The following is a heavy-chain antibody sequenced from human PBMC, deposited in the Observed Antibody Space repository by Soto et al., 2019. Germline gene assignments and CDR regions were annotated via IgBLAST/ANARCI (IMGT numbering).Heavy chain of an antibody. CDR2: ISSSGSTI. CDR3: ARDLRRYFDWLLLGDQGLDYYYYGMDV. CDR1: GFTFSSYE. Sequence: GGSLRLSCAASGFTFSSYEMNWVRQAPGKGLEWVSYISSSGSTIYYADSVKGRFTISRDNAKNSLYLQMNSLRAEDAAVYYCARDLRRYFDWLLLGDQGLDYYYYGMDVWGQGTTVTVSS. J-gene: IGHJ6*02. D-gene: IGHD3-9*01. V-gene: IGHV3-48*03.